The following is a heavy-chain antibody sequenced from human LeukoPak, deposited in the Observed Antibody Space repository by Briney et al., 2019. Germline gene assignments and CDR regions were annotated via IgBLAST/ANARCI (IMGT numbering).Heavy chain of an antibody. CDR1: GFTFSSSA. V-gene: IGHV3-23*01. D-gene: IGHD2-15*01. Sequence: GGSLRLSCAASGFTFSSSAMSWVRQAPGKGLEWVSAISNNGGYTYYADSVQGRFTISRDNSKSTLCLQMNSLRAEDTAVYHCAKQLGYCSDGSCYFPYWGQGTLVTVSS. J-gene: IGHJ4*02. CDR2: ISNNGGYT. CDR3: AKQLGYCSDGSCYFPY.